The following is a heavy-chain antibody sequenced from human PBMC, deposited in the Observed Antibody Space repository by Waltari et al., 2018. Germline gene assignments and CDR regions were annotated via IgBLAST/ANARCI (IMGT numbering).Heavy chain of an antibody. CDR1: GDTPTELS. D-gene: IGHD3-10*01. J-gene: IGHJ4*02. CDR3: ATREITMVRGVISPFDY. Sequence: QVQLVQSGAEVKKPGASVKVSCQVSGDTPTELSMHWVRQAPGTGLEWMGGFDPEDGETIYAQKFQGRVTMTEDTSTDTAYMELSSLRSEDTAVYYCATREITMVRGVISPFDYWGQGTLVTVSS. CDR2: FDPEDGET. V-gene: IGHV1-24*01.